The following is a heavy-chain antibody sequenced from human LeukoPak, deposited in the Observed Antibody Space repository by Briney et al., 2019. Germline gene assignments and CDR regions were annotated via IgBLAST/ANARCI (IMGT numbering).Heavy chain of an antibody. CDR2: IYYSGST. CDR3: ARGGATIVY. J-gene: IGHJ4*02. D-gene: IGHD5-24*01. Sequence: SETLSLTCTVSGGSISSSSYYWGWIRQPPGKGLEWIGYIYYSGSTYYNPSLKSRVTISVDTSKNQFSLKLSSVTAADTAVYYCARGGATIVYWGQGTLVTVSS. V-gene: IGHV4-39*07. CDR1: GGSISSSSYY.